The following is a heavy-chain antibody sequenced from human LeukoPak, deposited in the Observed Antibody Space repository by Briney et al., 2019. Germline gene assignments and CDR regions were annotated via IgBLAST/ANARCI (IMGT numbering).Heavy chain of an antibody. CDR3: AREMATASHYYYGMDV. CDR1: GLTFSSYA. J-gene: IGHJ6*02. Sequence: GGSLRLSCAASGLTFSSYAMHWVRQAPGKGLEWVAVISYDGSNKYYADSVKGRFTISRDNSKNTLYLQMNSLRAEDTAVYYCAREMATASHYYYGMDVWGQGTTVTVSS. CDR2: ISYDGSNK. V-gene: IGHV3-30-3*01. D-gene: IGHD5-24*01.